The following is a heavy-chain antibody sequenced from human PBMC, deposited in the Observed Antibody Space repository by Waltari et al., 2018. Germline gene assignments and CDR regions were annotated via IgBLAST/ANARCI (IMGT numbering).Heavy chain of an antibody. Sequence: QLQLQESGPGLVKPSETLSLTCTVSGGSISRSSYYCGWIRQPPGKGREWLGSIYYSGSTYSNPSLKSRVTISVDTSKNQFSLKLSSVTAADTAVYYCARRDGDYVFDYWGQGTLVTVSS. D-gene: IGHD4-17*01. CDR3: ARRDGDYVFDY. CDR1: GGSISRSSYY. V-gene: IGHV4-39*01. J-gene: IGHJ4*02. CDR2: IYYSGST.